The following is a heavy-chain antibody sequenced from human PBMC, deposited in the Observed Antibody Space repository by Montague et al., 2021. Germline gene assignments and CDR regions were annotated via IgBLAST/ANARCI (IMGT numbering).Heavy chain of an antibody. Sequence: SLRLSCAASGFTFSSYAMSWVRQTPGQGLEWVSTMNAGSGNTYYADSVKGRFTISRDNSENTLYLQMNNLRAEDTALYYCARGRGVSSGIGQLDPWGQGTLVTVSS. CDR3: ARGRGVSSGIGQLDP. CDR1: GFTFSSYA. CDR2: MNAGSGNT. D-gene: IGHD3-22*01. J-gene: IGHJ5*02. V-gene: IGHV3-23*01.